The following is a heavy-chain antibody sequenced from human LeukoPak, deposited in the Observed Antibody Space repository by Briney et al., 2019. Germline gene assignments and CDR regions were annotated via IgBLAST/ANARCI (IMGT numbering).Heavy chain of an antibody. V-gene: IGHV3-30-3*01. J-gene: IGHJ3*02. CDR1: GFTFSSYA. D-gene: IGHD2/OR15-2a*01. CDR2: ISYDGSNK. Sequence: GGSLRLSCAASGFTFSSYAMHWVRQAPGKGLEWVAVISYDGSNKYYADSVKGRFTISRDNSKNTLYLQMNSLRAEDTAVYYCARDMGVIDHEAFDIWAKGQWSPSLQ. CDR3: ARDMGVIDHEAFDI.